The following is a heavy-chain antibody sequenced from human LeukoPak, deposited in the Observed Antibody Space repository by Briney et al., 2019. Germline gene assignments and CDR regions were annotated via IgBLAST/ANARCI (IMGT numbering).Heavy chain of an antibody. CDR2: IYTSGST. Sequence: SETLSLTCTVSGGSISSYYWSWIRQPAGKGLEWIGRIYTSGSTNYNPSLKSRVTMSVDTSKNQFSLKLSSVTAADTAVYYCARVYCGSTSCYDDRGWFDPWGQGTLVTVSS. CDR1: GGSISSYY. D-gene: IGHD2-2*01. J-gene: IGHJ5*02. CDR3: ARVYCGSTSCYDDRGWFDP. V-gene: IGHV4-4*07.